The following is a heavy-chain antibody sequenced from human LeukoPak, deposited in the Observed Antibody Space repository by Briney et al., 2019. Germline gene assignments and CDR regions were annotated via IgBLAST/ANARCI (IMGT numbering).Heavy chain of an antibody. CDR2: INPDSAGT. CDR1: GYTFAGYY. Sequence: ASVKVSCKASGYTFAGYYMHWVRQAPGQGLEWMGWINPDSAGTNYAQKFQGRVTMTRDTSIGTAYVELSRLRSDDTAVYYCARDRSRILDYWGQGTLVTVSS. J-gene: IGHJ4*02. V-gene: IGHV1-2*02. D-gene: IGHD1-26*01. CDR3: ARDRSRILDY.